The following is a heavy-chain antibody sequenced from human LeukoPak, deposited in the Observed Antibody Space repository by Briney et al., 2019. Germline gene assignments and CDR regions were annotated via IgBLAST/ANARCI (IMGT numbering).Heavy chain of an antibody. CDR2: ISHSGSDT. CDR1: GFTFSNYG. Sequence: GGSLRLSCAASGFTFSNYGMSWVRQAPGKGLEWVSAISHSGSDTYYADSVKGRFTISRDNAKNTLYLQMNSLRAEDTAVYYCARGAYGNIVVVPAAYYYYYMDVWGKGTTVTVSS. D-gene: IGHD2-2*01. CDR3: ARGAYGNIVVVPAAYYYYYMDV. J-gene: IGHJ6*03. V-gene: IGHV3-21*01.